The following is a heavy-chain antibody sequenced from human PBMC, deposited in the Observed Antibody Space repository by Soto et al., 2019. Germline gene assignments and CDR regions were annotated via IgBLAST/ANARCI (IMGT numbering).Heavy chain of an antibody. D-gene: IGHD3-3*01. Sequence: SETLSLTCTVSGGSISSYYWSWIRQPPGKGLEWIGYIYYSGSTNYNPSLKSRVTISVDTSKNQFSLKLSSVTAADTAVYYCARDPLYYDFWSGYWPLGYMDVWGKGTTVTVSS. V-gene: IGHV4-59*01. CDR2: IYYSGST. CDR3: ARDPLYYDFWSGYWPLGYMDV. J-gene: IGHJ6*03. CDR1: GGSISSYY.